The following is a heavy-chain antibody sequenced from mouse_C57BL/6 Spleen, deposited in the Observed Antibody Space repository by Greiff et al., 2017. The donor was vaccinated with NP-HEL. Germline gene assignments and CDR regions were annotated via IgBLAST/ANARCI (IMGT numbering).Heavy chain of an antibody. D-gene: IGHD4-1*01. Sequence: VQLQQSGAELVRPGSSVKLSCKASGYTFTSYWMHWVKQRPIQGLEWIGNIDPSDSETHYNQKFKDKATLTVDKSSSTAYMQLSSLTSEDSAVYYCARRGVGRAMDYWGQGTSVTVSS. CDR2: IDPSDSET. V-gene: IGHV1-52*01. J-gene: IGHJ4*01. CDR3: ARRGVGRAMDY. CDR1: GYTFTSYW.